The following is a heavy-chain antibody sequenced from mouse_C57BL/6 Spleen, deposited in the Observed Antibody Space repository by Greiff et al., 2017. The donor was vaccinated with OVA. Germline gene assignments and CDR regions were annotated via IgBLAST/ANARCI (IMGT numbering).Heavy chain of an antibody. V-gene: IGHV1-22*01. CDR3: TRDYYSSSDYFDY. CDR2: INPNNGGT. Sequence: EVKLQESGPELVKPGASVKMSCKASGYTFTDYNMHWVKQSHGKSLEWIGYINPNNGGTSYNQKFKGKATLTVNKSSSTAYMDLRSLTSEDSAVYYGTRDYYSSSDYFDYWGKGTTLTVSS. D-gene: IGHD1-1*01. CDR1: GYTFTDYN. J-gene: IGHJ2*01.